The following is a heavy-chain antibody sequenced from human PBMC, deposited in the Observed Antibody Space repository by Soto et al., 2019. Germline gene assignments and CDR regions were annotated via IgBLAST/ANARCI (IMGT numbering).Heavy chain of an antibody. CDR1: GGSISSSSYY. CDR2: IYYSGST. D-gene: IGHD3-9*01. V-gene: IGHV4-39*01. CDR3: ARHDWAKPFDY. J-gene: IGHJ4*02. Sequence: QLQLQESGPGLVKPSETLSLTCTVSGGSISSSSYYWGWIRQPPGKGLEWIGSIYYSGSTYYNPSLKSRVTIAVDTSKNQFALKLSSVTAADTAVYYCARHDWAKPFDYWGQGTLVTVSS.